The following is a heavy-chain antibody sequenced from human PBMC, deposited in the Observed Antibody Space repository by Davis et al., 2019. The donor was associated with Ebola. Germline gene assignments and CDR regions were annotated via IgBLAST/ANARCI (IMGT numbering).Heavy chain of an antibody. CDR3: AREVCIAAAGDYYYYGMDV. V-gene: IGHV3-72*01. CDR2: TRNKANSYTT. J-gene: IGHJ6*02. D-gene: IGHD6-13*01. Sequence: GESLKISCAASGFTFSDHYMDWVRQAPGKGLEWVGRTRNKANSYTTEYAASGKGRFTISRDDSKNSLYLQMNSLKTEDTAVYYCAREVCIAAAGDYYYYGMDVWGQGTTVTVSS. CDR1: GFTFSDHY.